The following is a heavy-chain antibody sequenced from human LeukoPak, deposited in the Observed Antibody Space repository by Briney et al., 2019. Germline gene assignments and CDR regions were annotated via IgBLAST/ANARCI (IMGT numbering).Heavy chain of an antibody. V-gene: IGHV1-8*01. D-gene: IGHD3-10*01. CDR3: ARETGQGYYGKFDY. J-gene: IGHJ4*02. Sequence: ASVKVSCKASGYTFTSYDINWVRQATGQGLEWMGWMNPNSGNTGYAQKFQGRVTMTRNTSISTVYMELSSLRSEDTAVYYCARETGQGYYGKFDYWGQGTLVTVSS. CDR1: GYTFTSYD. CDR2: MNPNSGNT.